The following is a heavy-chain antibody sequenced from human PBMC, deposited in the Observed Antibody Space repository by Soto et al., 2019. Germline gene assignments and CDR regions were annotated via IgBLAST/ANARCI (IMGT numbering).Heavy chain of an antibody. D-gene: IGHD6-13*01. CDR2: IYYSGST. V-gene: IGHV4-59*01. J-gene: IGHJ4*02. Sequence: SETLSLTCTVSGGSISSYYWSWIRQPPGKGLEWIGYIYYSGSTNYNPSLKSRVTISVDTSKNQFSLKLSSVTAADTAVYYCARVDVASPPYSSSWPYYFDYWGQGTLVTVSS. CDR3: ARVDVASPPYSSSWPYYFDY. CDR1: GGSISSYY.